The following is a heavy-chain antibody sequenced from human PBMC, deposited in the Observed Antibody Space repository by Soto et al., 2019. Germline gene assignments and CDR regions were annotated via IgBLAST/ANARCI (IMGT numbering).Heavy chain of an antibody. CDR3: ARELYYYNSSGYYSGYAFDI. J-gene: IGHJ3*02. V-gene: IGHV4-34*01. CDR1: GGSFSGYY. CDR2: INHSGST. Sequence: SETLSLTCAVYGGSFSGYYWSWIRQPPGKGLEWIGEINHSGSTNYNPSLKSRVTISVDTSKNQFSLKLSSVTAADTAVYYCARELYYYNSSGYYSGYAFDIWGQGTMVTVSS. D-gene: IGHD3-22*01.